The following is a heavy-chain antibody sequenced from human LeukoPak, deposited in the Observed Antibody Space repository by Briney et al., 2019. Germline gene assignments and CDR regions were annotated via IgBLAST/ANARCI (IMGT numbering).Heavy chain of an antibody. V-gene: IGHV3-9*01. D-gene: IGHD6-19*01. J-gene: IGHJ3*02. CDR1: GFTFDDHG. CDR2: ISWSSGII. Sequence: GGSLRLSCAASGFTFDDHGMHWVRQAPGKGLEWVSGISWSSGIIGYADSVKGRFTISRDNAKNSLYLQMNSLRAEDTAVYYCARWRSSGWLDAFDIWGQGTMVTVSS. CDR3: ARWRSSGWLDAFDI.